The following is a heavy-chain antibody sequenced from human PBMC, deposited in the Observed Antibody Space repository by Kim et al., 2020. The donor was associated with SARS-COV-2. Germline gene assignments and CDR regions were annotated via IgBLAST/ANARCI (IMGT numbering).Heavy chain of an antibody. CDR1: GFTFNNYG. D-gene: IGHD3-10*01. V-gene: IGHV3-23*01. Sequence: GGSLRLSCAASGFTFNNYGMNWVRQAPGKGLEWVSRISGEGVRTYYADSVKGRFAISRDNFKNTVYLQMNSLRAEDTAVYYCAKRTDGSGTHFSFDYWGQGTLVTVSS. J-gene: IGHJ4*02. CDR3: AKRTDGSGTHFSFDY. CDR2: ISGEGVRT.